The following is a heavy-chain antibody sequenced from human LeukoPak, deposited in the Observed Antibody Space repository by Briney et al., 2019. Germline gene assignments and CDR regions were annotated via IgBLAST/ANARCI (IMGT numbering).Heavy chain of an antibody. J-gene: IGHJ6*02. CDR3: AKAHGTGRYYDVVYGMDV. D-gene: IGHD3-10*01. CDR2: IRYDGSNK. V-gene: IGHV3-30*02. Sequence: GGPLRLSCAASGFTFSSYGMHWLREAPGKGLEWVAFIRYDGSNKYYADSVNGRFTISRDNSKNTLYLQMNSLRAEDAADYYCAKAHGTGRYYDVVYGMDVWGQGTTVTVSS. CDR1: GFTFSSYG.